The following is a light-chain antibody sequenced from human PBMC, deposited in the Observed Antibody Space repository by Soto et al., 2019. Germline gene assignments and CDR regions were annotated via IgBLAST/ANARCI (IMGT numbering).Light chain of an antibody. CDR3: SSYTSSSTLDVV. CDR1: SSDVGGYNY. V-gene: IGLV2-14*01. Sequence: QSVLTQPASVSGSPGQSITISCTGTSSDVGGYNYVSWYQQHPGKAPKLMIYDVSNRPSGVSNRFSGSKSGYTASLTISGLQAEDEADYYCSSYTSSSTLDVVFGGGTKLTVL. J-gene: IGLJ2*01. CDR2: DVS.